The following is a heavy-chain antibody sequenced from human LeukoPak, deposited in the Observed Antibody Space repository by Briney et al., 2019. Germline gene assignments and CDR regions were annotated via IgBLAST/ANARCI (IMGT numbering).Heavy chain of an antibody. CDR3: ARDGIGEQQLVRYFDY. CDR1: GFTFSSYG. V-gene: IGHV3-33*01. J-gene: IGHJ4*02. CDR2: IWYDGSNK. D-gene: IGHD6-13*01. Sequence: GGSLRLSCAASGFTFSSYGMHWVRQAPGKGLEWVAVIWYDGSNKYYADSVKGRFTISRDNSKSTLYLQMNSLRAEDTAVYYCARDGIGEQQLVRYFDYWGQGTLVTVPS.